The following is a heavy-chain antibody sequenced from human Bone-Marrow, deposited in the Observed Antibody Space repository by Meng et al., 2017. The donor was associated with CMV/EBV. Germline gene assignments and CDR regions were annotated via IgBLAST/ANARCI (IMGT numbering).Heavy chain of an antibody. D-gene: IGHD3-10*01. CDR2: VRYDGGDK. V-gene: IGHV3-30*02. J-gene: IGHJ4*02. CDR1: GFTFDGYA. CDR3: ASLRYGSGSHSPYYFDY. Sequence: GESLKISCAASGFTFDGYAMNWVRQAPGKGLEWVAFVRYDGGDKFYADSVKGRFTISRDNSKNTLYLQMNSLRAEDTAVYYCASLRYGSGSHSPYYFDYWGQGTLVTVSS.